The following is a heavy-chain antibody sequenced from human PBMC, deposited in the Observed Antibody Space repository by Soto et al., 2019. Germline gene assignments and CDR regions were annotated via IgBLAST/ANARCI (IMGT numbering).Heavy chain of an antibody. V-gene: IGHV1-18*01. CDR1: GYIFTDYG. Sequence: QVQLVQSGAEVRKPGASVKVSCKASGYIFTDYGLSWVRQAPGQGLEWMGWISGNDNETHYAQKFQGRLTMTTDTSTSTAYMELRNLRSDDTAVYYCAKTAVLLLYGGWFDPWGQGTLVTVSS. D-gene: IGHD3-10*01. CDR2: ISGNDNET. CDR3: AKTAVLLLYGGWFDP. J-gene: IGHJ5*02.